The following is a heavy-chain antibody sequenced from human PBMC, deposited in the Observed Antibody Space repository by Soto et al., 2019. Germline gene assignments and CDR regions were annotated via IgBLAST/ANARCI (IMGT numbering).Heavy chain of an antibody. CDR1: GYSFTSYW. D-gene: IGHD5-18*01. J-gene: IGHJ3*02. V-gene: IGHV5-51*01. Sequence: PGESLKISCKGSGYSFTSYWIGWVRQMPGKGLEWMGMIYPGDSDTRYSPSFQGQVTISADKSISTAYLQWSSLKASDTAMYYCARAIVDTAMVSAFDIWGQGTMVTVS. CDR3: ARAIVDTAMVSAFDI. CDR2: IYPGDSDT.